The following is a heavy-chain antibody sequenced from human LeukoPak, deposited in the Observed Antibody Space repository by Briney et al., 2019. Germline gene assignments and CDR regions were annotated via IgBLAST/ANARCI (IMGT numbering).Heavy chain of an antibody. Sequence: PGGSLRLSCAASGFTFSSYGMHWVRQAPGKGLEWVAVIWYDGNNKYYEDSVEGRFSISRDNSKNTLYLQMNSLRAEDTAVYYCARDWGSGNSYYFDYWGQGTLVTVSS. CDR1: GFTFSSYG. CDR3: ARDWGSGNSYYFDY. CDR2: IWYDGNNK. D-gene: IGHD3-10*01. V-gene: IGHV3-33*01. J-gene: IGHJ4*02.